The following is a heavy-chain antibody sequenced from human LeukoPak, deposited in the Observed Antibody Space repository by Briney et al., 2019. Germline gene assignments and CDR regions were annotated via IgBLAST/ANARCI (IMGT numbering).Heavy chain of an antibody. CDR1: GYTFTSYG. J-gene: IGHJ6*04. CDR2: ISAYNGNT. V-gene: IGHV1-18*01. Sequence: GASVKVSCKASGYTFTSYGISWVRQAPGQGLEWMGWISAYNGNTNYAQKLQGRVTITADESTSTAYMELSSLRSEDTAVYYCARAHGTYYGRPMDVWGKGTTVTISS. CDR3: ARAHGTYYGRPMDV. D-gene: IGHD3-10*01.